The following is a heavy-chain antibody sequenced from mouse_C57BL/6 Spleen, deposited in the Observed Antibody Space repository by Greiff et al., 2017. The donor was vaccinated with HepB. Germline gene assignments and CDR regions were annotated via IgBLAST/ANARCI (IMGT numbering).Heavy chain of an antibody. V-gene: IGHV6-3*01. CDR3: TGVDYYGKGAMDY. J-gene: IGHJ4*01. Sequence: EVKVEESGGGLVQPGGSMKLSCVASGFTFSNYWMNWVRQSPEKGLEWVAQIRLKSDNYATHYAESVKGRFTISRDDSKSSVYLQMNNLRAEDTGIYYCTGVDYYGKGAMDYWGQGTSVTVSS. D-gene: IGHD1-1*01. CDR2: IRLKSDNYAT. CDR1: GFTFSNYW.